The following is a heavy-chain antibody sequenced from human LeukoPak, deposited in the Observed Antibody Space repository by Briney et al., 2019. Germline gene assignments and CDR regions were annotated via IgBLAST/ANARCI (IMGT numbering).Heavy chain of an antibody. CDR1: GFTVSSNY. J-gene: IGHJ3*02. CDR2: IYSGGST. Sequence: GGSLRLSCAASGFTVSSNYMSWVRQAPGKGLEWVSVIYSGGSTYYADSVKGRFTISRDNAKNSLYLQMNSLRAEDTAVYYCARGGDYGDYVLAFDIWGQGTMVTVSS. CDR3: ARGGDYGDYVLAFDI. D-gene: IGHD4-17*01. V-gene: IGHV3-66*01.